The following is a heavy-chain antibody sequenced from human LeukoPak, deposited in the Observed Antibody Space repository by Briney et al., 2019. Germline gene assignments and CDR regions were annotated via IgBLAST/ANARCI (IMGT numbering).Heavy chain of an antibody. CDR3: ARSDYDSSGYYYFDY. CDR1: GGSLSSYY. D-gene: IGHD3-22*01. CDR2: IYYSGST. V-gene: IGHV4-59*01. Sequence: PSETLSLTCTVSGGSLSSYYWSWIRQPPGKGLEWIGYIYYSGSTNYNPSLKSRVTISVDTSKNQFSLKLSSVTAADTAVYYCARSDYDSSGYYYFDYWGRGTLVTVSS. J-gene: IGHJ4*02.